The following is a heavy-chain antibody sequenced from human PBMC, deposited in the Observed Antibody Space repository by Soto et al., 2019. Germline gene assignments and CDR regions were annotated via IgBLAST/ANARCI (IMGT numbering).Heavy chain of an antibody. D-gene: IGHD2-15*01. CDR2: IYFRGST. V-gene: IGHV4-59*01. CDR1: VCSISSYY. CDR3: ARDPGGRYDY. Sequence: QVQLQESVPGLVNPSETLSLTCTVSVCSISSYYWNLIRQPPGKGLEWIGYIYFRGSTNYNPSLNLRVPLSVDTSKNQFSLKLSSVSAADTAVYSCARDPGGRYDYWGKGTLVTVSS. J-gene: IGHJ4*02.